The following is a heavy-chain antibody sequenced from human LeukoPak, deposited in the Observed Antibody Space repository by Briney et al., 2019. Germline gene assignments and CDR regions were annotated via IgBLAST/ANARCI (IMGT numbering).Heavy chain of an antibody. CDR3: ARVRVQSPRGWFDP. Sequence: PSETLSLTCTVSGGSTSSRSYYWGWIRQAPGKGLEWIGNIYYTGSTYYNPSLKSRVTVSLDTSKSQFSLKLNSVTAADTAVYYCARVRVQSPRGWFDPWGQGTLVTVSS. CDR1: GGSTSSRSYY. V-gene: IGHV4-39*07. J-gene: IGHJ5*02. CDR2: IYYTGST.